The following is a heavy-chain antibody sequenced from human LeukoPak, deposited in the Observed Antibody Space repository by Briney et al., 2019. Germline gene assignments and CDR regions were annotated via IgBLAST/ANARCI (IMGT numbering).Heavy chain of an antibody. Sequence: ASVKVSCKASGYTFTSYGISWVRQAPGQGLEWMGCISAYNGNTNYAQKFQGRVTMTTDTSTSTAYMELRSLRSDDTAVYYCARGGSYYYGSGSPNDAFDIWGQGTMVTVSS. CDR3: ARGGSYYYGSGSPNDAFDI. D-gene: IGHD3-10*01. CDR1: GYTFTSYG. V-gene: IGHV1-18*01. J-gene: IGHJ3*02. CDR2: ISAYNGNT.